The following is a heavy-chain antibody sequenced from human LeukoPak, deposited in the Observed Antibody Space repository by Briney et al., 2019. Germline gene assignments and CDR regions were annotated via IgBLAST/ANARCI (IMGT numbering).Heavy chain of an antibody. CDR2: ITWNSDNI. CDR1: GFTFDDYA. J-gene: IGHJ4*02. D-gene: IGHD1-26*01. CDR3: AKDYGVWWPNYYFDY. Sequence: PGGSLRLSCAASGFTFDDYAMHWVRQAPGKGLEWVSGITWNSDNIEYADSVKGRFTISGDNSKNTLYLQMNSLRAEDTAVYYCAKDYGVWWPNYYFDYWGQGTLVTVSS. V-gene: IGHV3-9*01.